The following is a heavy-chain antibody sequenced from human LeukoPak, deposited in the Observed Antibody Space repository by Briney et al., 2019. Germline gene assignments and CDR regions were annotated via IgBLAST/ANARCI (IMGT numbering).Heavy chain of an antibody. V-gene: IGHV4-38-2*02. CDR2: IYHSGST. D-gene: IGHD6-19*01. CDR3: ARVGYSSGYFFDY. Sequence: SETLSLTCTVSGYSISSGYYWGWIRQPPGKGLEWIGNIYHSGSTYYNPSLKSRITISVDTSKNQFSLKLSSVTAADTALYYCARVGYSSGYFFDYWGQGTLVTVSS. CDR1: GYSISSGYY. J-gene: IGHJ4*02.